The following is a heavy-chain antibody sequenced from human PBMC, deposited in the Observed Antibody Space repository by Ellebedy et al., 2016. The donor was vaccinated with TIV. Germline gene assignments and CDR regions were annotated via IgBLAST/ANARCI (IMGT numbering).Heavy chain of an antibody. D-gene: IGHD6-13*01. Sequence: AASVKVSCKASGYTFTGYYIHWVRQAPGQGLEWMGWINPNTGGTNYAQKFQGRVIMTRETSISTGYMALSSLRSDDTAVYFCARGRVYGSPSSGLDVWGQGTTVTVSS. V-gene: IGHV1-2*02. CDR3: ARGRVYGSPSSGLDV. J-gene: IGHJ6*02. CDR2: INPNTGGT. CDR1: GYTFTGYY.